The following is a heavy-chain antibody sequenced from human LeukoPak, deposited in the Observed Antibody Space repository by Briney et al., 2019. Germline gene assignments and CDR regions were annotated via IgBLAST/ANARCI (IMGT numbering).Heavy chain of an antibody. D-gene: IGHD6-13*01. Sequence: GGSLRLSCAASGFTFSGSAMHWVRQASGKGLEWVGRIRSKANSYATAYAASVKGRFTISRDDSKNTAYLQMNSLKPDDTAVYYCTRLSHSSSWYEDYWGQGTLVTVSS. CDR2: IRSKANSYAT. J-gene: IGHJ4*02. CDR3: TRLSHSSSWYEDY. V-gene: IGHV3-73*01. CDR1: GFTFSGSA.